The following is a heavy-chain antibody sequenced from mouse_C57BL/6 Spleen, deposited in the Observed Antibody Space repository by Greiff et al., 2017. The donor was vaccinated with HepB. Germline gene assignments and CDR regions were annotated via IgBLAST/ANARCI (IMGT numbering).Heavy chain of an antibody. CDR2: IDPSDSET. CDR3: ARYYYGSSWYFDY. V-gene: IGHV1-52*01. J-gene: IGHJ2*01. Sequence: VQLQQSGAELVRPGSSVKLSCKASGYTFTSYWMHWVKQRPIQGLEWIGNIDPSDSETHYNQKFKDKATLTVDKSSSTAYMQLSSLTSEDSAVYYCARYYYGSSWYFDYWGQGTTLTVSS. D-gene: IGHD1-1*01. CDR1: GYTFTSYW.